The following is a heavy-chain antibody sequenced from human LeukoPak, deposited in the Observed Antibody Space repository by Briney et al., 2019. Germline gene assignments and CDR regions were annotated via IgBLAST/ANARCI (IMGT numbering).Heavy chain of an antibody. CDR1: GGSISSSSYY. V-gene: IGHV4-39*07. D-gene: IGHD6-13*01. Sequence: SETLSLTCTVSGGSISSSSYYWGWLRQPPGKGLEWIGSIYYSGGTNYNPSLKSRVTISVDTSKNQFSLKLSSVTAADTAVYYCAAPGIAAAGDYYGMDVWGQGTTVTVSS. CDR3: AAPGIAAAGDYYGMDV. CDR2: IYYSGGT. J-gene: IGHJ6*02.